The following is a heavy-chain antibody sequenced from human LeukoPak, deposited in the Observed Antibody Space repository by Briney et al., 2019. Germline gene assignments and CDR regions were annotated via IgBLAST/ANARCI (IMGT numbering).Heavy chain of an antibody. Sequence: GGSLRLSCAASGFTVSSNYMSWVRQAPGKGLEYVSAISYNGGSTYYANSVKGRFTISRDNSKNTLYLQMGSLIAEDMAVYYCARRFAAQLAFVDVWGKGTTVTISS. CDR3: ARRFAAQLAFVDV. D-gene: IGHD3-3*02. CDR1: GFTVSSNY. V-gene: IGHV3-64*01. J-gene: IGHJ6*04. CDR2: ISYNGGST.